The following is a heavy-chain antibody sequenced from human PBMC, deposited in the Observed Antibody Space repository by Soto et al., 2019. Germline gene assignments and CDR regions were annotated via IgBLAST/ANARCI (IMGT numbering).Heavy chain of an antibody. CDR1: GFTFSDYY. D-gene: IGHD6-13*01. J-gene: IGHJ5*02. V-gene: IGHV3-11*06. Sequence: XGSLRLSCSAAGFTFSDYYMSWIRQAPGKGLEWVSYISSSSSYTNYADSVKGRFTISRDNAKNSLYLQMNSLRAEDTAVYYCARTSSSWINWFDHWGQGSQVTVSS. CDR2: ISSSSSYT. CDR3: ARTSSSWINWFDH.